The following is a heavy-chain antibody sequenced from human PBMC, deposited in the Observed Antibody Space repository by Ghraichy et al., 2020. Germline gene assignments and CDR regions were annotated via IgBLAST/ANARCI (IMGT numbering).Heavy chain of an antibody. D-gene: IGHD4-23*01. J-gene: IGHJ4*02. CDR3: AKDDIGLGATVVTSNY. CDR2: ISGSGGST. Sequence: GGSLRLSCAASEFTFSSYAMNWVRQAPGKGLEWVSAISGSGGSTYYADSVKGRFTISRDNSKNTLYLQMNSLRAEDTAVYYCAKDDIGLGATVVTSNYWGQGTLDTVSS. CDR1: EFTFSSYA. V-gene: IGHV3-23*01.